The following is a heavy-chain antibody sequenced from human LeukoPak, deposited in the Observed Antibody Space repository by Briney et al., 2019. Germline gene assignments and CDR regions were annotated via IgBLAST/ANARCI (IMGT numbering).Heavy chain of an antibody. J-gene: IGHJ5*02. D-gene: IGHD3/OR15-3a*01. V-gene: IGHV4-34*01. CDR2: INHSGST. Sequence: SETLSLTCAVYGGSFSGYYWSWLRQPPGKGLEWIGEINHSGSTNYTPSLKSRVTISVDTPKNRSALKLGSVAAADTAGYYCARCRVRGPLDLWGQGTLVTVSS. CDR3: ARCRVRGPLDL. CDR1: GGSFSGYY.